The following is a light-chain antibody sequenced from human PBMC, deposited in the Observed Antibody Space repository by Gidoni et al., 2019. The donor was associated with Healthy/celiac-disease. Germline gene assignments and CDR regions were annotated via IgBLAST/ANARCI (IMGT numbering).Light chain of an antibody. CDR2: EVS. CDR3: SSYAGSNNLV. J-gene: IGLJ3*02. Sequence: QSALTQPPSPSGSPGQSVTISCTGTRSDVGGYNYVSWYQQHPGKAPKLMIYEVSKRPSGVPDRFSGSKSGNTASLTVSGLQAEDEADYYCSSYAGSNNLVFGGGTKLX. CDR1: RSDVGGYNY. V-gene: IGLV2-8*01.